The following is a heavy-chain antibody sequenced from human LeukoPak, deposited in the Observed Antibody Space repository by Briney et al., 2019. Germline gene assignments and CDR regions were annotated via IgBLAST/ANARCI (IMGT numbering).Heavy chain of an antibody. J-gene: IGHJ4*02. D-gene: IGHD2-21*02. CDR1: GFTFSSYA. CDR3: ASGSCGGDCDSGY. Sequence: PGGSLRLSCAASGFTFSSYAMSWVRQAPGKGLEWVSGMSDSGGSTYYADSVKGRFTISRDNSKNTLYLQMNSLRAEDTAVYYCASGSCGGDCDSGYWGQGTLVTVSS. V-gene: IGHV3-23*01. CDR2: MSDSGGST.